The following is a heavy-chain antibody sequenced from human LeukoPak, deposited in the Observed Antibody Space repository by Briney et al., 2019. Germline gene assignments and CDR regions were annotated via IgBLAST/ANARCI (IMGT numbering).Heavy chain of an antibody. D-gene: IGHD6-19*01. J-gene: IGHJ5*02. CDR3: ARRGSSGWYNWFDP. V-gene: IGHV1-8*01. Sequence: ASVKVSCKASGYTFTSYDINRVRQATGQGLEWMGWMNPNSGNTGYAQNFQGRVTMTRNTSINTAYMELSSLRSEDTAVYYCARRGSSGWYNWFDPWGQGTLVTVSS. CDR1: GYTFTSYD. CDR2: MNPNSGNT.